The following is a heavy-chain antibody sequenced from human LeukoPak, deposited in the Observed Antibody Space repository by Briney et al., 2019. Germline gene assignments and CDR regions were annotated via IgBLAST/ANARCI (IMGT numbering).Heavy chain of an antibody. Sequence: ASVKVSCKASGYTLTGYYMHWVRQVPGQGLEWMGRINPNSGGTNYAQKFQGRVTMTRDTSISTAYMELIRLRSDDTAVYYCATHTPTDPLDYWGQGTLVTVSS. V-gene: IGHV1-2*06. J-gene: IGHJ4*02. CDR1: GYTLTGYY. D-gene: IGHD4-17*01. CDR2: INPNSGGT. CDR3: ATHTPTDPLDY.